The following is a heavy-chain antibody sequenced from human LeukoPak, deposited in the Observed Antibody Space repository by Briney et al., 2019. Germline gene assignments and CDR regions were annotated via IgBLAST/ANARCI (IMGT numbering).Heavy chain of an antibody. CDR3: AKEGDSSGWQPDGAFDI. CDR2: ISGSGGST. CDR1: GFAFSSYV. V-gene: IGHV3-23*01. J-gene: IGHJ3*02. D-gene: IGHD6-19*01. Sequence: GGSLRLSCAASGFAFSSYVMSWVRQAPGKGLEWVSAISGSGGSTYYADFVKGRFTISRDNSKSTLYLQMNSLRAEDTAVYYCAKEGDSSGWQPDGAFDIWGQGTMVTVSS.